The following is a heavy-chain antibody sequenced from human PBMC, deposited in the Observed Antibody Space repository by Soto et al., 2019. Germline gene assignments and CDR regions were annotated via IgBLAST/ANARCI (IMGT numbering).Heavy chain of an antibody. CDR2: IIPIFGTA. J-gene: IGHJ4*02. CDR1: GGTFSSYA. V-gene: IGHV1-69*13. Sequence: SVKVSCKASGGTFSSYAISWVRQAPGQGLEWMGGIIPIFGTANYAQKFQGRVTITADESTSTAYMELSSLRSEDTAVYYCASSPHYGGNSFRRSRVLSSEYCWGQGTLVTVSS. D-gene: IGHD2-21*02. CDR3: ASSPHYGGNSFRRSRVLSSEYC.